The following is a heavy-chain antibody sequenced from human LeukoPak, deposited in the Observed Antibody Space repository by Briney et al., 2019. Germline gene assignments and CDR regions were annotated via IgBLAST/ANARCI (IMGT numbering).Heavy chain of an antibody. V-gene: IGHV1-3*01. CDR2: INAGNGNT. CDR1: GYTFTTYG. D-gene: IGHD6-19*01. CDR3: ARVGSSGWGNRFDY. J-gene: IGHJ4*02. Sequence: ASVKVSCKASGYTFTTYGISWVRQAPGQRLEWMGWINAGNGNTKYSQKFQGRVTITRGTSASTAYMELSSLRSEDTAVYYCARVGSSGWGNRFDYWGQGTLVTVSS.